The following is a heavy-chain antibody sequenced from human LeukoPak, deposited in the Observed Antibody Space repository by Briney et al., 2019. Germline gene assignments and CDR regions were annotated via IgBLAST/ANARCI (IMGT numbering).Heavy chain of an antibody. V-gene: IGHV3-20*04. Sequence: PSETLSLTCAVYGGSFSGYYWSWIRQPPGKGLEWVSGINWNGGSTGYADSVKGRFTISRDNAKNSLYLQMNSLRAEDTALYYCASRVGGWYENYFDYWGQGTLVTVSS. CDR3: ASRVGGWYENYFDY. CDR1: GGSFSGYY. J-gene: IGHJ4*02. D-gene: IGHD6-19*01. CDR2: INWNGGST.